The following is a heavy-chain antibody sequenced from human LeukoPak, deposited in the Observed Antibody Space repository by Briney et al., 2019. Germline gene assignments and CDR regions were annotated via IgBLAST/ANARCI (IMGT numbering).Heavy chain of an antibody. CDR2: IHHGVSP. V-gene: IGHV4-59*01. CDR1: GGSINSYY. D-gene: IGHD1-26*01. J-gene: IGHJ4*02. Sequence: SETLSLTCTVSGGSINSYYWSWIRQPPGKGLEWIGCIHHGVSPTYNPSLKSRVTMSVDTSKNQFSLKVNSVTAADTAVYYCARDILMVGATHYFDYRGQGTLVTVSS. CDR3: ARDILMVGATHYFDY.